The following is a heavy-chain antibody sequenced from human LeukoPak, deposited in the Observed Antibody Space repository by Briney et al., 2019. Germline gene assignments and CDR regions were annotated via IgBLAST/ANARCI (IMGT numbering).Heavy chain of an antibody. CDR1: GFTVSSNY. CDR3: ARDGLYGSGTYTYQNYYYGMDV. V-gene: IGHV3-66*01. Sequence: GGSLRLSCAASGFTVSSNYMSWVRQAPGKGLEWVSVIYNGGSTYYADSVKGRFTISRDNSKNTLYLQMNSLRAEDTAVYYCARDGLYGSGTYTYQNYYYGMDVWGQGTTVTVSS. CDR2: IYNGGST. D-gene: IGHD3-10*01. J-gene: IGHJ6*02.